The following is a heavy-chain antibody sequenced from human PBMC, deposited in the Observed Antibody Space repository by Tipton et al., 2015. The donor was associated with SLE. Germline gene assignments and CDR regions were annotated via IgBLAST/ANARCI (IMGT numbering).Heavy chain of an antibody. J-gene: IGHJ4*02. CDR2: IKSKTDGGSA. CDR3: TTSRQKTYSYFDY. V-gene: IGHV3-15*01. CDR1: GFTFSDAW. D-gene: IGHD2-21*01. Sequence: SLRLSCAVSGFTFSDAWMTWVRQAPGVGLEWGGRIKSKTDGGSADYAAPVKGRFTISRDDSKKTLYLQMNSLNTEDTAVYYCTTSRQKTYSYFDYWGQGTLVTVSS.